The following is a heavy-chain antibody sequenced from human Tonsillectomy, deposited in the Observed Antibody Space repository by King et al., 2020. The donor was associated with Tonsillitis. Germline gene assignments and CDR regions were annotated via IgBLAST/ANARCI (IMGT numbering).Heavy chain of an antibody. Sequence: VQLQESGPGLVKSSQTLSLTCTVSGGSISSGSYYWSWIRQHPGKGLEWIGYIYYSGSTYYNPSLKSRVTISVDTSNNQFSLKLSSVTAADTAVYYCARGGIRFGTPLNWGQGTLVIVSS. V-gene: IGHV4-31*03. J-gene: IGHJ4*02. CDR2: IYYSGST. CDR1: GGSISSGSYY. D-gene: IGHD3-16*01. CDR3: ARGGIRFGTPLN.